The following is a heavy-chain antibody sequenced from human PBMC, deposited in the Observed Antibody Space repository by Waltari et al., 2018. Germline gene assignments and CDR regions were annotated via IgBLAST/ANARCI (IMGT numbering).Heavy chain of an antibody. CDR2: ISIDASDT. CDR1: GFTFSSFW. Sequence: EEQLVESGGGLVQPGESLRLSCAASGFTFSSFWMNWVRQAQGKGPLWGSRISIDASDTTYSDAVKVRFTSSRDNARNTLYLQMNRLRAEDTAVYFCARVSRRTYRSPVPGRHYYYGMDVWGQGTTVTVSS. CDR3: ARVSRRTYRSPVPGRHYYYGMDV. D-gene: IGHD1-1*01. J-gene: IGHJ6*02. V-gene: IGHV3-74*03.